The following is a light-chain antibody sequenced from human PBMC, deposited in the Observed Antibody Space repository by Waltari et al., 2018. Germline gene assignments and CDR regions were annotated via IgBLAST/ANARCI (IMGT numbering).Light chain of an antibody. CDR2: GKT. V-gene: IGLV3-19*01. CDR3: NSRDSSGNHVL. J-gene: IGLJ2*01. Sequence: SSELTQDPAVSVALGQTVRITCQGDSLRTYYASWYQQRPGQAPVLVIYGKTNRPSGLPVRFYGSSSGNTASLTISGAQAEEEADSYCNSRDSSGNHVLFGGGTKLTVL. CDR1: SLRTYY.